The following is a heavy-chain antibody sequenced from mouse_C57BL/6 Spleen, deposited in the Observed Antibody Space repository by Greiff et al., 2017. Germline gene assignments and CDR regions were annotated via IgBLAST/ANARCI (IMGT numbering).Heavy chain of an antibody. CDR2: IYPGSGST. CDR3: ARSIYYDYLRGAMDY. J-gene: IGHJ4*01. CDR1: GYTFTSYW. Sequence: QVHVKQPGAELVKPGASVKMSCKASGYTFTSYWITWVKQRPGQGLEWIGDIYPGSGSTNYNEKFKSKATLTVDTSSSPAYMQLSSLTSDDSAVYYCARSIYYDYLRGAMDYWGQGTSVTVSS. D-gene: IGHD2-4*01. V-gene: IGHV1-55*01.